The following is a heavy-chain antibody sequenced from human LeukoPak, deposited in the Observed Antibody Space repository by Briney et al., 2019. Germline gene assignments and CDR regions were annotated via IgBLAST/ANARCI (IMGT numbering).Heavy chain of an antibody. Sequence: MASETLSLTCTVSGYSISSGYYWGWIRQPPGKGLEWIGSIYHSGSTYYNPSLKSRVTISVDTSKNQFSLKLSSVTAADTAVYYCARVDDSYWYFDLWGRGTLVTVSS. CDR2: IYHSGST. J-gene: IGHJ2*01. CDR1: GYSISSGYY. D-gene: IGHD3-22*01. CDR3: ARVDDSYWYFDL. V-gene: IGHV4-38-2*02.